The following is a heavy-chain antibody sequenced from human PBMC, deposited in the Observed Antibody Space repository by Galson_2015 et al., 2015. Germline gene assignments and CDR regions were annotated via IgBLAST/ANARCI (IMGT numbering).Heavy chain of an antibody. J-gene: IGHJ4*02. CDR3: ARGDSRGWYFSDY. Sequence: SLRLSCAASGFTFSSYAMSWVRQAPGKGLEWVAVISYDGSNKYYADSVKGRFTISRDNSKNTLYLQMNSLRAEDTAVYYCARGDSRGWYFSDYWGQGTLVTVSS. CDR2: ISYDGSNK. CDR1: GFTFSSYA. V-gene: IGHV3-30-3*01. D-gene: IGHD6-19*01.